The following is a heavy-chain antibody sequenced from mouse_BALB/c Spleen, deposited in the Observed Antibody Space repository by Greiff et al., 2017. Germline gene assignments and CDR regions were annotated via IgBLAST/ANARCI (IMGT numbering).Heavy chain of an antibody. CDR3: ARARYLYAMDY. J-gene: IGHJ4*01. V-gene: IGHV5-17*02. D-gene: IGHD2-14*01. Sequence: EVQRVESGGGLVQPGGSRKLSCAASGFTFSSFGMHWVRQAPEKGLEWVAYISSGSSTIYYADTVKGRFTISRDNPKNTLFLQMTSLRSEDTAMYYCARARYLYAMDYWGQGTSVTVSS. CDR1: GFTFSSFG. CDR2: ISSGSSTI.